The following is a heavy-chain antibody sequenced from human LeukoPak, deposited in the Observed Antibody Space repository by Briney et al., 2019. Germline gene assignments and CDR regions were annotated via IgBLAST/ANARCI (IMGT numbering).Heavy chain of an antibody. V-gene: IGHV3-30*02. Sequence: PGGSLRLSCAASGFTFSSYAMHWVRQAPGKGLEWVAFIRFDGSNKFYADSVKGRFTISRDNSKNTLSLQMNSLRAEDAAVYYCAKEGAYFGSGSYIGHYMDVWGKGTTVTVSS. J-gene: IGHJ6*03. D-gene: IGHD3-10*01. CDR1: GFTFSSYA. CDR2: IRFDGSNK. CDR3: AKEGAYFGSGSYIGHYMDV.